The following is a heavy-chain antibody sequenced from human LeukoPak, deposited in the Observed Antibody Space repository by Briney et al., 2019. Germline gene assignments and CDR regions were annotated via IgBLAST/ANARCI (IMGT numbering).Heavy chain of an antibody. V-gene: IGHV3-23*01. CDR2: FGFGDDSA. CDR3: AKDPTSVGGRHDWLLDS. Sequence: GGSLRLSCAASGFAFSSYSMNWVRQAPGKGLEWVSTFGFGDDSAYYADSVKGRFTISRDNSKNTLYLQMNYLRAEDTAVYYCAKDPTSVGGRHDWLLDSWGQGTLVTVSS. J-gene: IGHJ5*02. D-gene: IGHD3-9*01. CDR1: GFAFSSYS.